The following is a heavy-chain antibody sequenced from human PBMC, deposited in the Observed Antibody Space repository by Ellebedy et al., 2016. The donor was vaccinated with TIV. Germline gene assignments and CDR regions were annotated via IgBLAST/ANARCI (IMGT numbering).Heavy chain of an antibody. CDR2: ISGSGGRT. V-gene: IGHV3-23*01. Sequence: PGGSLRLSCAASGFTFSTYAMTWVRQAPGKGLEWVSVISGSGGRTYYADSVKGRFLISRDNSKNTLFLQMNSLRAEDTATYYCAKDSRPYCSGGSCYSSTEYFQDWGQGTLVTVSS. D-gene: IGHD2-15*01. J-gene: IGHJ1*01. CDR3: AKDSRPYCSGGSCYSSTEYFQD. CDR1: GFTFSTYA.